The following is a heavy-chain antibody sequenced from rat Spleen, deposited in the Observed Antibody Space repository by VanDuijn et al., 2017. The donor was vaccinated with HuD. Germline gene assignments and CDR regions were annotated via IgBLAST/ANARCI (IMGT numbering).Heavy chain of an antibody. CDR2: ITTGGGST. V-gene: IGHV5-25*01. CDR1: GFTFSNYY. Sequence: EVQLVESGGGLVQPGRSMKLSCVVSGFTFSNYYMAWVRQAPTKGLEWVASITTGGGSTYYRDSVKGRFTISRDNAKSTLYLQMDSLRSEDTATYYCARWSYGGYWYFDFWGPGTMVTVSS. D-gene: IGHD1-11*01. CDR3: ARWSYGGYWYFDF. J-gene: IGHJ1*01.